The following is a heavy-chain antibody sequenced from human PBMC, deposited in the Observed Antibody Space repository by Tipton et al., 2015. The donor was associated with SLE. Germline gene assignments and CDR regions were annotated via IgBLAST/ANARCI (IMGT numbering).Heavy chain of an antibody. CDR1: GFTFDDYA. J-gene: IGHJ2*01. CDR2: ISWDGGST. V-gene: IGHV3-43D*04. CDR3: AKAPIRAVAGWYFDL. D-gene: IGHD6-19*01. Sequence: SLRLSCAASGFTFDDYAMHWVRQAPGKGLEWVSLISWDGGSTYYADSVKGRFTISRDNSKNTLYLQMNSLRAEDTAVYYCAKAPIRAVAGWYFDLWGRGTLVTVSS.